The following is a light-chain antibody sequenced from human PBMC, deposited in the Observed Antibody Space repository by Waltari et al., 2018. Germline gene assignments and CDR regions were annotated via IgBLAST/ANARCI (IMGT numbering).Light chain of an antibody. CDR2: LNSDGSH. CDR1: SGHSSYA. Sequence: QLVLTQSPSASASLGASVKLTCTLSSGHSSYAIECHQQQPEKGPRYLMKLNSDGSHSKGDGIPDRFSGSSSGAERYLTISSLQSEDEADYYCQTWGTGIQVFGGGTKLTVL. V-gene: IGLV4-69*01. J-gene: IGLJ3*02. CDR3: QTWGTGIQV.